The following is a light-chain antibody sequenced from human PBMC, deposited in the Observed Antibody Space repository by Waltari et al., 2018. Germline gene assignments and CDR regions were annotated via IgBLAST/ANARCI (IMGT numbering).Light chain of an antibody. J-gene: IGKJ4*01. Sequence: EIVLTQSPATLSLSPGERATLSCRASQSVNNYLGWYQQKPGRAPRLFIYDASNRATGIPARFSGSGSGTDFTLTISSLEPEDFAVYYCQQRRTWPLTFGGGTKVEIK. CDR1: QSVNNY. V-gene: IGKV3-11*01. CDR2: DAS. CDR3: QQRRTWPLT.